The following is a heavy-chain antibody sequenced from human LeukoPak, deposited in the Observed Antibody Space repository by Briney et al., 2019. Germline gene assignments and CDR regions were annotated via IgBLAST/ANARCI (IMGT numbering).Heavy chain of an antibody. CDR2: IYYSGST. V-gene: IGHV4-59*01. CDR3: ARVPYYYESSGYYDSYYYGMDV. D-gene: IGHD3-22*01. CDR1: GGSISSYY. J-gene: IGHJ6*02. Sequence: SETLSLTCTVSGGSISSYYWSWIRQPPGKGLEWIGYIYYSGSTNYNPSLKSRVTISVDTSKNQFSLKLSSVTAADTAVYYCARVPYYYESSGYYDSYYYGMDVWGQGTTVTVSS.